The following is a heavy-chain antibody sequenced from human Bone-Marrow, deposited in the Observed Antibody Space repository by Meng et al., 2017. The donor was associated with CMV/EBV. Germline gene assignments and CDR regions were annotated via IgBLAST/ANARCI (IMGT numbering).Heavy chain of an antibody. V-gene: IGHV3-30-3*01. CDR1: GFTFSSYA. J-gene: IGHJ4*02. Sequence: GESLKISCAASGFTFSSYAMHWVRQAPGKGLEWVAVISYDGSNKYYADSVKGRFTISRDDSKNTLYLQMNSLKTEDTAVYYCTTEGSTRSLWGGYFDYWGQGTLVTVSS. CDR2: ISYDGSNK. CDR3: TTEGSTRSLWGGYFDY. D-gene: IGHD2-2*01.